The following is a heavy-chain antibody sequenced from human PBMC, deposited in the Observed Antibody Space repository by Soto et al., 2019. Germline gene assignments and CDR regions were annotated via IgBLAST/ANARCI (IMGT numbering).Heavy chain of an antibody. D-gene: IGHD1-1*01. CDR2: ISYDGSNK. V-gene: IGHV3-30-3*01. Sequence: QVQLVESGGGVVQPGRSLRLSCAASGFTFSSYAMHWVRQAPGKGLEWVAVISYDGSNKYYADSVKGRFTISRDNSKNPQYMQMNSLRAEDTAVYYCARDRLRYNWNDFPYYSYGMDVWGQGTTVTVSS. J-gene: IGHJ6*02. CDR1: GFTFSSYA. CDR3: ARDRLRYNWNDFPYYSYGMDV.